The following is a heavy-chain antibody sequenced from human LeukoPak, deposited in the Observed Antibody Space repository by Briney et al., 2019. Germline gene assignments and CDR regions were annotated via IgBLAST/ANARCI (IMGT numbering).Heavy chain of an antibody. D-gene: IGHD2-15*01. CDR3: AKERCSGGSCYLDAFDI. J-gene: IGHJ3*02. V-gene: IGHV3-23*01. Sequence: PGGSLRLSCAASGFTFSSYAMSWVRQAPGKGLEWVSAISGSGGSTYYADSVKGRFTISRDNSKNTLYLQMNSLRAEDTAVYYCAKERCSGGSCYLDAFDIWGQGTMVTVSS. CDR2: ISGSGGST. CDR1: GFTFSSYA.